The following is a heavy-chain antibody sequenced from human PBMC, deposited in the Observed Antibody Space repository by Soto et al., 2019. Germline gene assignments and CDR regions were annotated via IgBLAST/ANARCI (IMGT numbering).Heavy chain of an antibody. CDR1: DSTFTGYT. CDR2: ISSLNVNT. J-gene: IGHJ5*02. V-gene: IGHV1-18*04. CDR3: ARGTVTSGRWFGP. Sequence: QVHLVKSETEVKEPGASVTVSCTTSDSTFTGYTINWVRQAPGQRLEWLGWISSLNVNTNYARKYQGRLTMTTNTSATTDYMELRSLRSDDTAVYFCARGTVTSGRWFGPWGQGTLVTVSS. D-gene: IGHD4-17*01.